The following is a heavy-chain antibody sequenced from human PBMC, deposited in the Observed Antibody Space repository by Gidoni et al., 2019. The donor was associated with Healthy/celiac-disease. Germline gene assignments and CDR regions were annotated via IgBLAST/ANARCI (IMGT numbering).Heavy chain of an antibody. J-gene: IGHJ6*02. V-gene: IGHV3-20*03. Sequence: VSGINWNGGSTGYADSVKGRFTISRDNAKNSLYLQMNSLRAEDTALYYCARAREGYYDILTGYYPTGYYYYGMDVWGQGTTVTVSS. CDR2: INWNGGST. D-gene: IGHD3-9*01. CDR3: ARAREGYYDILTGYYPTGYYYYGMDV.